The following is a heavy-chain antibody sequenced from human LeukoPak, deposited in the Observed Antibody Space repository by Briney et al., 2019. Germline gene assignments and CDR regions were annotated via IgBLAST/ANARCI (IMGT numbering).Heavy chain of an antibody. V-gene: IGHV4-59*08. CDR3: ARHHYCGGDCHRAFDV. D-gene: IGHD2-21*02. Sequence: SETLSLTCTVSSGSISSYSWSWIRQPPGKGLEWIGNIYSSGSTNYNPPLESRLTISVDTSRNQFSLKLSSVTAADTAVYYCARHHYCGGDCHRAFDVWGQGTMVTVSS. CDR1: SGSISSYS. J-gene: IGHJ3*01. CDR2: IYSSGST.